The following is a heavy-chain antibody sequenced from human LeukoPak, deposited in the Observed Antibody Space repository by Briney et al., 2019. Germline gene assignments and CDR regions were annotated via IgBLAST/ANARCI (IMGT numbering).Heavy chain of an antibody. CDR1: GDSSSSYY. Sequence: SETLSLTCSVSGDSSSSYYWSWIRQPAGKGLEWIGRISNSGSTNYNPSLKSRVTMSVDTSKNQFSLKLSSVTAADTAVYYCAREKKGYSYGYRSGYDEYYYMDVWGKGTTVTISS. J-gene: IGHJ6*03. CDR2: ISNSGST. CDR3: AREKKGYSYGYRSGYDEYYYMDV. D-gene: IGHD5-18*01. V-gene: IGHV4-4*07.